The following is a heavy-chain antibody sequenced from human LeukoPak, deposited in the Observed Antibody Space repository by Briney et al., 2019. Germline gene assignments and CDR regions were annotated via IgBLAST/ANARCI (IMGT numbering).Heavy chain of an antibody. CDR1: GYTFTSYG. CDR2: ISAYNGNT. CDR3: ARDAGLWFGYDYYGMDV. D-gene: IGHD3-10*01. Sequence: ASVKVSCKASGYTFTSYGISWVRQAPGQGLEWMGWISAYNGNTNYAQKFQGRVTITRDTSASTAYMELSSLRSEDTAVYYCARDAGLWFGYDYYGMDVWGQGTTVTVSS. V-gene: IGHV1-18*01. J-gene: IGHJ6*02.